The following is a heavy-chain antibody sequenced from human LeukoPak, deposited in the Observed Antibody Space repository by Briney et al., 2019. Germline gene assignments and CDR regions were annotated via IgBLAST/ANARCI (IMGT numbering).Heavy chain of an antibody. Sequence: ASVKVSCKASGYTFTGYYMHWVRQAPGQGLEWMGWINAGNGNTKYSQKFQGRVTITRDTSASTAYMELSSLRSEDTAVYYCARDRRRMVRGVTTTYNWFDPWGQGTLVTVSS. V-gene: IGHV1-3*01. CDR3: ARDRRRMVRGVTTTYNWFDP. CDR2: INAGNGNT. CDR1: GYTFTGYY. D-gene: IGHD3-10*01. J-gene: IGHJ5*02.